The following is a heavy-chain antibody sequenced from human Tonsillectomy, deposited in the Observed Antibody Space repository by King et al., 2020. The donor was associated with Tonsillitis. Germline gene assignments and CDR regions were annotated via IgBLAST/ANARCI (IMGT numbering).Heavy chain of an antibody. CDR2: CIPMLDMA. CDR1: GGTFSSYA. V-gene: IGHV1-69*04. J-gene: IGHJ4*02. Sequence: QVQLVQSGAEVKKPGSSMRVSCNASGGTFSSYAISWVRLAPGQGLEWMGRCIPMLDMANYAQRFQGSVTITADKSTSTAYMELRSLKSEDTAMYYCARSWPDQYYFDYWGQGTLVTVSS. CDR3: ARSWPDQYYFDY.